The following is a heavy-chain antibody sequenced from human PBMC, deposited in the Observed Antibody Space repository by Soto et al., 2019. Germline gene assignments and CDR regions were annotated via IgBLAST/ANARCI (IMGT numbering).Heavy chain of an antibody. Sequence: SETLSLTCPFSGGSISGYYWSWIRQPPGKGLEWIGYMYNTGGTVYNPSFKSRVTISVDTSKNQFSLKLSSVTAADTAVYYCARARGYSGYDRWYFDYWGQGTLVTVS. CDR3: ARARGYSGYDRWYFDY. D-gene: IGHD5-12*01. CDR2: MYNTGGT. V-gene: IGHV4-59*01. CDR1: GGSISGYY. J-gene: IGHJ4*02.